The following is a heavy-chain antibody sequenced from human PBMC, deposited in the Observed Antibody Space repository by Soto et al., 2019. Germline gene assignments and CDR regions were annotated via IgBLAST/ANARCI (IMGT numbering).Heavy chain of an antibody. CDR2: VYFSGST. J-gene: IGHJ5*02. Sequence: PEKLSHTNSVSGESMNRVDYFWSWMRQATRKGLQWVGHVYFSGSTNYNPSLKSRVTISLDTSKNQFSLKLRSVTAGDTAVYYFLFVQADNTMISWLAPRGAGT. CDR1: GESMNRVDYF. V-gene: IGHV4-61*08. D-gene: IGHD3-22*01. CDR3: LFVQADNTMISWLAP.